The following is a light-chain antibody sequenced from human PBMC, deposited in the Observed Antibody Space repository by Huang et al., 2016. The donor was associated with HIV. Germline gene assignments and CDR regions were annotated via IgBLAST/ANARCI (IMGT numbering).Light chain of an antibody. V-gene: IGKV3-11*01. CDR2: DAS. Sequence: EIVLTQSPATLSFFPGQRVSLSCRAIQNINKHLAWYQQRPGHPPRLLLYDASSRVPGVAARFSGSGSGTDFTLTISSLESEDFATYYCQQRVNGLTFGGGTKV. J-gene: IGKJ4*01. CDR3: QQRVNGLT. CDR1: QNINKH.